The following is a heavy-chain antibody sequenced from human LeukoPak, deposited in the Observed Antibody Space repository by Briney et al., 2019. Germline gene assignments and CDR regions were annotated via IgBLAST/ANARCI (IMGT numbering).Heavy chain of an antibody. D-gene: IGHD5/OR15-5a*01. CDR2: IWYDGSNK. J-gene: IGHJ4*02. CDR1: GFTFSSYG. V-gene: IGHV3-33*01. CDR3: ARDYLRTHFDY. Sequence: PGGSLRLSCAASGFTFSSYGMHWVRQAPGKGLEWVAVIWYDGSNKYYADSVKGRFTIPRDNSKNTLYLQMNSLRAEDTAVYYCARDYLRTHFDYWGQGTLVTVSS.